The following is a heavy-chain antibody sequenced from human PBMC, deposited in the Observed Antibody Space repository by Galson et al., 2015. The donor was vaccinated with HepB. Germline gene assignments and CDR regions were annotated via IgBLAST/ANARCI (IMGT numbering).Heavy chain of an antibody. V-gene: IGHV1-69*13. D-gene: IGHD3-10*01. Sequence: SVKVSCKASGGTFSSYAISWVRQAPGQGLEWMGGIIPIFGTANYAQKFQGRVTITADESTSTAYMELSSLRSEDTAAYYCARSITMVRGVIITRNFYYYYGMDVWGQGTTVTVSS. CDR2: IIPIFGTA. CDR1: GGTFSSYA. J-gene: IGHJ6*02. CDR3: ARSITMVRGVIITRNFYYYYGMDV.